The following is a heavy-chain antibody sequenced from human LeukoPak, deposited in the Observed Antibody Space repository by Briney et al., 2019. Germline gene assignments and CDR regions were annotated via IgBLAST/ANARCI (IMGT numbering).Heavy chain of an antibody. CDR3: ARRGSSSGYQPFDY. Sequence: GGALRLSCAASGFTFSDHYMDWVRQAPGKGLEWVARSRDKANSYITEYAASVKGRFTISRDDSKNSLYLQMNSLKTEDTAVYYCARRGSSSGYQPFDYWGQGTLVTVSS. CDR2: SRDKANSYIT. J-gene: IGHJ4*02. V-gene: IGHV3-72*01. D-gene: IGHD3-22*01. CDR1: GFTFSDHY.